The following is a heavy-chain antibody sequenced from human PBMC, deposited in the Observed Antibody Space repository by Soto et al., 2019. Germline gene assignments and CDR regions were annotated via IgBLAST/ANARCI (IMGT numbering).Heavy chain of an antibody. CDR1: GYTFTGYY. V-gene: IGHV1-2*04. CDR2: INPNSGGT. D-gene: IGHD6-6*01. CDR3: ARDRRSSSSRYYYYGMDV. J-gene: IGHJ6*02. Sequence: QVQLVQSGAEVKKPGASVKVSCKASGYTFTGYYMHWVRQAPGQGLEWMGWINPNSGGTNYAQKFQGWFTMTRDTSISTAYMELSRLRSDDTAVYYCARDRRSSSSRYYYYGMDVWGQGTTVTVSS.